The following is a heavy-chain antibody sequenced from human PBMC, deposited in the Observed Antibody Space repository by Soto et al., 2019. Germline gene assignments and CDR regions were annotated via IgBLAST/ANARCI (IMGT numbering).Heavy chain of an antibody. CDR2: ISYDGSNK. Sequence: QVQLVESGGGVVQPGRSLRLSCAASGFTFSSYGMHWVRQAPGKGLEWVAVISYDGSNKYYADSVKGRFTISRDNSKNTLYLQMNSLRAGDTAVYYCAKGGYYDFWSGFDYWGQGTLVTVSS. J-gene: IGHJ4*02. CDR1: GFTFSSYG. CDR3: AKGGYYDFWSGFDY. D-gene: IGHD3-3*01. V-gene: IGHV3-30*18.